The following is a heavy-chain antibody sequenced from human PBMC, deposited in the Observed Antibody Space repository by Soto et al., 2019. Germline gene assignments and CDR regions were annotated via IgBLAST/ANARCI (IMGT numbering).Heavy chain of an antibody. Sequence: PSETLSLTCAVYGGSFSGYYWSWIRQPPGKWLEWIGEINHSGSTNYNPSLKSRVTISVDTSKNQFSLKLSSVTAADTAVYYCARTLYDYVWGSYRTRLFDYWGQGXLVTVSS. J-gene: IGHJ4*02. CDR3: ARTLYDYVWGSYRTRLFDY. D-gene: IGHD3-16*02. CDR1: GGSFSGYY. CDR2: INHSGST. V-gene: IGHV4-34*01.